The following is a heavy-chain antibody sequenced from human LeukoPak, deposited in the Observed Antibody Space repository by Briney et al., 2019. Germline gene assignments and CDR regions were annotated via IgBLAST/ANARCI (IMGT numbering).Heavy chain of an antibody. CDR1: GGSISSYY. CDR3: ARVRIAVADYYFDY. Sequence: SETLSLTCTVSGGSISSYYWSWIRQPPGKGLEWIGYIYYSGSTNYNPSLKSRVTISVDTSKNQFSLKLSSVTAADTAVYYCARVRIAVADYYFDYWGQGTLVTVSS. CDR2: IYYSGST. V-gene: IGHV4-59*01. D-gene: IGHD6-19*01. J-gene: IGHJ4*02.